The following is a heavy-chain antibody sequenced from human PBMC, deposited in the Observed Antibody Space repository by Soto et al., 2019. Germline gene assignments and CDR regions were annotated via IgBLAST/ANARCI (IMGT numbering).Heavy chain of an antibody. D-gene: IGHD5-18*01. J-gene: IGHJ4*02. Sequence: QVQLQESGPGLVKPSQTLSLTCTVSGGSINSGGYCWSWIRQHPGKGLDWIGCISYGGSTSYNPSLKSRVTISVDTSKNQFSLRLTSVTAADTAVYYCSRGILVWGQGALITVSS. CDR3: SRGILV. CDR2: ISYGGST. CDR1: GGSINSGGYC. V-gene: IGHV4-31*03.